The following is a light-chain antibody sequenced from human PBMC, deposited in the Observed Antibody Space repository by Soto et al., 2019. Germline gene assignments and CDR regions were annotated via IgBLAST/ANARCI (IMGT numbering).Light chain of an antibody. Sequence: QSALTQSRSVSGSPGQSVTIPCTGTHSDVGGYNYVSWYQQHPGKRPKLIIYDVIRRPSEVPDRFSGSKSGNTASLTISGLQAEDEADYYCCSYAGSNTFVFGPGTKLTVL. CDR1: HSDVGGYNY. CDR2: DVI. J-gene: IGLJ1*01. CDR3: CSYAGSNTFV. V-gene: IGLV2-11*01.